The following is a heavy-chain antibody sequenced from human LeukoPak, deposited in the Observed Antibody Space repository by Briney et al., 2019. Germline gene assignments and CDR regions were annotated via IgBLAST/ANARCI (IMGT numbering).Heavy chain of an antibody. CDR2: ISYDGSNK. CDR1: GFTFSSYG. CDR3: AKTFGSYDILTGYYAADAFDI. V-gene: IGHV3-30*18. D-gene: IGHD3-9*01. J-gene: IGHJ3*02. Sequence: GGSLRLSCAASGFTFSSYGMHWVRQAPGKGLEWVAVISYDGSNKYYADSMKGRFTISRDNSKNTLYLQMNSLRAEDTAVYYCAKTFGSYDILTGYYAADAFDIWGQGTMVTVSS.